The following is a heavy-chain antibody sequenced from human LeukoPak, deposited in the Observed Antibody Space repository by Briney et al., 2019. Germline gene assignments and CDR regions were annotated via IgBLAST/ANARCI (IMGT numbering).Heavy chain of an antibody. CDR2: INAGNGNT. J-gene: IGHJ4*02. D-gene: IGHD1-26*01. Sequence: ASVKVSCTASGYTFTSYAMHWVRQAPGQRLEWMGWINAGNGNTKYSQEFQGRVTITRDTSASTAYMELSSLRSEDMAVYYCARDSRSGSNNFDYWGQGTLVTVSS. V-gene: IGHV1-3*03. CDR3: ARDSRSGSNNFDY. CDR1: GYTFTSYA.